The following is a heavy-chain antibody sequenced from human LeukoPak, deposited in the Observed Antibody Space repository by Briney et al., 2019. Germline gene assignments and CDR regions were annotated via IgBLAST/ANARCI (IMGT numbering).Heavy chain of an antibody. CDR2: INQGGSEK. J-gene: IGHJ4*02. CDR3: AKDAPMIVVVITGEYYFDY. Sequence: GGSLRLSCAASGFTFSSYWMSWVRQAPEKGLEWVANINQGGSEKYYVDSVRGRFTISRDNAKNSLYLQMNSLRADDTAVYYCAKDAPMIVVVITGEYYFDYWGQGTLVTVSS. CDR1: GFTFSSYW. V-gene: IGHV3-7*01. D-gene: IGHD3-22*01.